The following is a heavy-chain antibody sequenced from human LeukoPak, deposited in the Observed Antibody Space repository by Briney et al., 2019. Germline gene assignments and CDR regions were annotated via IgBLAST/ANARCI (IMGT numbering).Heavy chain of an antibody. D-gene: IGHD4-17*01. CDR1: GFTFNNYA. V-gene: IGHV3-23*01. CDR2: ISGSGGGT. CDR3: AKSVGYTTVTTFDS. Sequence: PGGSLRLSCAGSGFTFNNYAMSWVRQAPGKGLERVSTISGSGGGTYYADSVKGRFTISRDNSKNTLYLQINGLRAEDAAVYYCAKSVGYTTVTTFDSWGQGTLVTVSS. J-gene: IGHJ4*02.